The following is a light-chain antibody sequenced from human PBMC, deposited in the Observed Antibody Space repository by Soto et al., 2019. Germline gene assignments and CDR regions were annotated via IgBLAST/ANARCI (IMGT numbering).Light chain of an antibody. CDR1: QSVSSSY. Sequence: EIVLTQSPATLSLSPGERATLSCRASQSVSSSYLAWYQQKPGQAPRLLIYGPSSRATGIPDRFSGSGSGTDFTLTISRLEPEDFAVYYCQQYGSLITFGQGTRLEIK. CDR3: QQYGSLIT. V-gene: IGKV3-20*01. CDR2: GPS. J-gene: IGKJ5*01.